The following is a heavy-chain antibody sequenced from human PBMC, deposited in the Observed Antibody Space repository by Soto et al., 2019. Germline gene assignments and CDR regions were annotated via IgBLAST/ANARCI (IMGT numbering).Heavy chain of an antibody. Sequence: QITLNESGPTQVKPRQTLTLTCTFSGFSLTTSGVGVGWIRQSPGKAPEGLALIYWDDDKRYSRSLKSRLTITKDTSKNPVVLTMADLDPADTATYYCAHRVLRTVFGLVTTTAIYFDFWGQGTPVAVSS. CDR2: IYWDDDK. CDR1: GFSLTTSGVG. J-gene: IGHJ4*02. V-gene: IGHV2-5*02. CDR3: AHRVLRTVFGLVTTTAIYFDF. D-gene: IGHD3-3*01.